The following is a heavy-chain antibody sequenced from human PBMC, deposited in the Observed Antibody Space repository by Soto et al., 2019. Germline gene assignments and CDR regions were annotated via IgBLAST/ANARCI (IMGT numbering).Heavy chain of an antibody. CDR2: ISVYNDDT. V-gene: IGHV1-18*01. CDR3: ARFGIGERIWFDP. Sequence: QVQLVQSGAEVKKPGASVKVSCKASGYTFTNYDFSWVRQAPGQGLEWMGWISVYNDDTNYAQKFQGRVTMTTDTSTTTAYMELRSLRSDDTALYYCARFGIGERIWFDPWGQGTLVTVSS. CDR1: GYTFTNYD. J-gene: IGHJ5*02. D-gene: IGHD1-1*01.